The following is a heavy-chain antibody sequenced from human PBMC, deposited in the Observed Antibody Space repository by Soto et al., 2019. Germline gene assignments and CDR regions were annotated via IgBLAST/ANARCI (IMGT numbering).Heavy chain of an antibody. CDR1: GGSISRSNW. D-gene: IGHD2-15*01. V-gene: IGHV4-4*02. CDR3: ARGCSGGSCDPLMDV. J-gene: IGHJ6*02. Sequence: QVQLQESGPGLVKPSGTLSLTCAVSGGSISRSNWWSWVRQHPGKGLEWIGDISHSGNTNYHPSLKSRVTISGDKSKNQFSLKLSSVTAADTAVYYCARGCSGGSCDPLMDVWGRGTTVTVSS. CDR2: ISHSGNT.